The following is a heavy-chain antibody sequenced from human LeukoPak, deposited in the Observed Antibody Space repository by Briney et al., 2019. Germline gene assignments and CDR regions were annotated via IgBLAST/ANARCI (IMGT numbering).Heavy chain of an antibody. D-gene: IGHD4-17*01. Sequence: ASVKVSCKASGGTFSSYAISWVRQAPGRGLEWMGGIIPIFGTANYAQKFQGRVTITADESTSTAYMELSSLRSEDTAVYYCAREKVDYGDYSSSFDPWGQGTLVTVSS. CDR1: GGTFSSYA. J-gene: IGHJ5*02. CDR2: IIPIFGTA. CDR3: AREKVDYGDYSSSFDP. V-gene: IGHV1-69*13.